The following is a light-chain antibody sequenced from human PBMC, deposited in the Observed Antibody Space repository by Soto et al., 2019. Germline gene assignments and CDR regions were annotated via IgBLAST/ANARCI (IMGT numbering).Light chain of an antibody. Sequence: QSVLTQPPSASGSPGQSVTISCTGTSSDVGGYNYVSWYQQHPGKAPKLMIYEVSKRPSGVPDRFSGSKSGNTASLTVSGLQAEDEADYYCSSYAGSNIVVFGGETKVTVL. CDR2: EVS. CDR3: SSYAGSNIVV. CDR1: SSDVGGYNY. J-gene: IGLJ2*01. V-gene: IGLV2-8*01.